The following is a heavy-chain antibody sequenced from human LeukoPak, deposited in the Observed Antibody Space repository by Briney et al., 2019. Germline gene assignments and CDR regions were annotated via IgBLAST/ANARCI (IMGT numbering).Heavy chain of an antibody. CDR3: ARDRRLASFDY. J-gene: IGHJ4*02. CDR2: ITGRGEST. CDR1: GFTFSDYG. D-gene: IGHD6-25*01. Sequence: PGGTLRLSCAASGFTFSDYGMSWVRQAPGKGLEWVSGITGRGESTYYADSVKGRFTISRDNSKNTLYLQMNSLRAEDAAIYYCARDRRLASFDYGGQGTLVTVSS. V-gene: IGHV3-23*01.